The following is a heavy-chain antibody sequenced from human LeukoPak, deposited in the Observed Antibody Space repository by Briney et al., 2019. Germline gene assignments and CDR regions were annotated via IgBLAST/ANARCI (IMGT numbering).Heavy chain of an antibody. V-gene: IGHV4-30-4*01. CDR2: INNSGST. CDR3: ARYGSGSTWFDP. D-gene: IGHD3-10*01. J-gene: IGHJ5*02. Sequence: PSETLSLTCTVSGGSISSDNYQWSWIRQPPGKGLEWIGYINNSGSTCYNPSLKSRVTISVDTSKNHFSLKLSSATAADTAVYYCARYGSGSTWFDPWGQGTLVTVSS. CDR1: GGSISSDNYQ.